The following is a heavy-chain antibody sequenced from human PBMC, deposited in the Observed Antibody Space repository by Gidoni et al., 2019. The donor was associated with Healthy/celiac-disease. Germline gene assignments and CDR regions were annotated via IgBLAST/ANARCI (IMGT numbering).Heavy chain of an antibody. CDR1: GGTFSSYA. Sequence: QVQLVQSGAEVKKPGSSVKVSCKASGGTFSSYAISWVRQAPGQGLEWMGRIIPILGIANYAQKFQGRVTITADKSTSTAYMELSSLRSEDTAVYYCARDYGDYVGLYFDYWGQGTLVTVSS. CDR2: IIPILGIA. J-gene: IGHJ4*02. CDR3: ARDYGDYVGLYFDY. V-gene: IGHV1-69*09. D-gene: IGHD4-17*01.